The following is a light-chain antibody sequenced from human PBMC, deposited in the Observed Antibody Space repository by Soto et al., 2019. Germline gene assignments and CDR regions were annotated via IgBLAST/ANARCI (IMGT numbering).Light chain of an antibody. CDR3: SSYTTTASYV. Sequence: QSALTQPASVSGSPGQSITISCSGTSSDVGSYNRVSWYQQPPGTAPKLIIYDVSNRPSGISSRFSGSKSGNTASLTISGLQAEDEADYYCSSYTTTASYVFGTGTKVTVL. CDR2: DVS. V-gene: IGLV2-14*01. J-gene: IGLJ1*01. CDR1: SSDVGSYNR.